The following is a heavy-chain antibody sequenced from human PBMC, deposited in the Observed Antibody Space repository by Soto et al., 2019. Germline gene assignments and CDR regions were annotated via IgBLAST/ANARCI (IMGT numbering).Heavy chain of an antibody. J-gene: IGHJ5*02. CDR1: GDSVSSNGAA. Sequence: SQTLSLTCVISGDSVSSNGAAWNWIRQSPSRGLEWLGRTYYRSKWYNDYAVSVKSRITINPDTSKNQFSLQLNSVTPEDTAVYYCARDRSSGWYREFWFDPWGQGTLVTVSS. V-gene: IGHV6-1*01. CDR2: TYYRSKWYN. D-gene: IGHD6-19*01. CDR3: ARDRSSGWYREFWFDP.